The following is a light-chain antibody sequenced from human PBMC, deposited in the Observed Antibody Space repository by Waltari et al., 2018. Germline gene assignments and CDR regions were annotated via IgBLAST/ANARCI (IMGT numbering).Light chain of an antibody. Sequence: EIVLTQSPGTLSLSPGETATLSCRASQSVSRALRTFAWYQQKPGQAPRLLIYDASTRATGIPDRFSGSGSGTDFTLTISRLEPDDFAVYYCQRYGTLPATFGQGTKVEIK. V-gene: IGKV3-20*01. CDR1: QSVSRALRT. CDR2: DAS. J-gene: IGKJ1*01. CDR3: QRYGTLPAT.